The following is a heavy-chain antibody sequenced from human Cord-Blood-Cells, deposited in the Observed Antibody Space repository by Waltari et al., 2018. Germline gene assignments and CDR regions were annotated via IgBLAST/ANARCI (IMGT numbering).Heavy chain of an antibody. D-gene: IGHD1-26*01. CDR1: GYTFTGYY. J-gene: IGHJ6*02. CDR2: INPNSGGT. CDR3: ARTSIVGATRYYYYGMDV. V-gene: IGHV1-2*04. Sequence: QVQLVQSGAEVKKPGASVKVSCKASGYTFTGYYMHWVRKAPGQGLEWMGWINPNSGGTNSAQKFQGWVTMTRDTSISTAYMELSRLRSDDTAVYYCARTSIVGATRYYYYGMDVWGQGTTVTVSS.